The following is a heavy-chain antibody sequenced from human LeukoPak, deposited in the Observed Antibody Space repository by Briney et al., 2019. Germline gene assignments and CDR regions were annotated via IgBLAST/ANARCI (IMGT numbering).Heavy chain of an antibody. CDR3: ARGPHSSGWYVAY. CDR1: GFTFSTYA. J-gene: IGHJ4*02. V-gene: IGHV3-30*04. CDR2: ISYDGSNT. D-gene: IGHD6-19*01. Sequence: GGSLRLSCAASGFTFSTYAMHWVRQAPGKGLEWVAVISYDGSNTYYADSVKGRFTVSRDNAKNSLYLQMNSLRAEDTAVYYCARGPHSSGWYVAYWGQGTLVTVSS.